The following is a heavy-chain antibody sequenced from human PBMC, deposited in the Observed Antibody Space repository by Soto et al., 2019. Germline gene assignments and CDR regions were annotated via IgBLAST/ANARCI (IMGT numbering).Heavy chain of an antibody. Sequence: EVQLLESGGDLVQPGGSLRRSCAASGFTFSSYAMNWVRQAPGKGLEWVSGISGSGGSTYYADSVKGRFTISRDNSKNQLFLQINSLRAEDTAVYYCANAIYYYYGMEVWGQGNTVTVSS. CDR3: ANAIYYYYGMEV. CDR1: GFTFSSYA. J-gene: IGHJ6*02. V-gene: IGHV3-23*01. CDR2: ISGSGGST.